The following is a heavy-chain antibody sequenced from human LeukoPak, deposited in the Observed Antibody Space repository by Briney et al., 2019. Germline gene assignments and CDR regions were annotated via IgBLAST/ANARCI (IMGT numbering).Heavy chain of an antibody. J-gene: IGHJ4*02. CDR2: ISSSSSTI. CDR1: GFTFSSYS. V-gene: IGHV3-48*01. D-gene: IGHD6-19*01. Sequence: GGSLRLSCAASGFTFSSYSMNWVRQAPGKGLEWVSYISSSSSTIYYADSVKGRFTISRDNAKNSLYLQMNSPRAEDTAVYYCARRLAVAGRPFDYWGQGTLVTVSS. CDR3: ARRLAVAGRPFDY.